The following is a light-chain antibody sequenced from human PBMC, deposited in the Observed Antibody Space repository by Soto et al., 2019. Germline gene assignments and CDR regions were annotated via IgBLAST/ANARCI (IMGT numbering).Light chain of an antibody. CDR1: ENIRSY. V-gene: IGKV1-39*01. Sequence: DIQMTQSPSSLSASVGDRVTITCRASENIRSYLNWYLHKPGKAPKLLIYAASTLQSGVPSRFSGSGSGTHFTLTLSNLQPEDCATYFCQQSYNSPPTFGQGTKVEI. CDR3: QQSYNSPPT. CDR2: AAS. J-gene: IGKJ1*01.